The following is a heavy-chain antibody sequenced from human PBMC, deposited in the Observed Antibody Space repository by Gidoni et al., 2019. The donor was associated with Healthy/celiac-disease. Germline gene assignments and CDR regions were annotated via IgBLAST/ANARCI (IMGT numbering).Heavy chain of an antibody. Sequence: QVQLVQSRAEVKKPGASVNISCKATGYTFTSYGISWVRQAPGQGLEWMGWISAYNGNTNYAQKLQGRVTMTTDTSTSTAYMELRSLRSDDTAVYYCARDLRRSVTTLVGDYWGQGTLVTVSS. CDR1: GYTFTSYG. V-gene: IGHV1-18*01. CDR2: ISAYNGNT. CDR3: ARDLRRSVTTLVGDY. J-gene: IGHJ4*02. D-gene: IGHD4-17*01.